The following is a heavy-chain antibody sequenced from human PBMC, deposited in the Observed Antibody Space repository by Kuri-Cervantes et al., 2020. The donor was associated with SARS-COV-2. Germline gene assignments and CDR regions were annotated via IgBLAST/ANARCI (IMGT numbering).Heavy chain of an antibody. D-gene: IGHD4-17*01. CDR1: GFASSNSA. CDR2: ISLNGGSQ. Sequence: GESLKISGAVSGFASSNSAMSWVRQAPGKGLEWVSSISLNGGSQYYADSVKGRFTISRDNSKNTLYLQMSSLRAEDTAVYSCAKVHSGDDAYFDYWGQGTLVTVSS. J-gene: IGHJ4*02. CDR3: AKVHSGDDAYFDY. V-gene: IGHV3-23*01.